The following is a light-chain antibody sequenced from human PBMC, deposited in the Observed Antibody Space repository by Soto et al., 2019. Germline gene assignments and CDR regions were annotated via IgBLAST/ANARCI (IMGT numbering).Light chain of an antibody. CDR3: RSYISGNTYG. CDR1: SSDVGGYNY. CDR2: DVN. V-gene: IGLV2-14*01. Sequence: QSVLTQPASVSGSPGQSITISCTGTSSDVGGYNYVSWYQQHPGKAHKLIIYDVNNRPSGIYNRFSASKSGNTASLTISGLQADDEADYYCRSYISGNTYGFGTGTKVTVL. J-gene: IGLJ1*01.